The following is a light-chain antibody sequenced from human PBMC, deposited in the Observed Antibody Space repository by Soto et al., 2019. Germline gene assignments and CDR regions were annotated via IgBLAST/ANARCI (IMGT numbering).Light chain of an antibody. J-gene: IGLJ1*01. CDR1: SRDVGGYNY. V-gene: IGLV2-14*03. Sequence: QSALTQPASVSGSPGQSITISCTGTSRDVGGYNYVSWYQKNPGKAPKLMIYDVRNRPSGVSDRFSGSKSGNTASLTISGLQAEDEADYYCSSYSYTSPLHGFGTGTKLTVL. CDR3: SSYSYTSPLHG. CDR2: DVR.